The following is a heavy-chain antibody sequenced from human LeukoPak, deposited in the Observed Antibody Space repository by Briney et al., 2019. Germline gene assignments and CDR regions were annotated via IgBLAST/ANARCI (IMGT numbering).Heavy chain of an antibody. D-gene: IGHD5-18*01. Sequence: ASVKVSCKASGYTFTGYYMHWVRQAPGQGLERMGWINPNSGGTNYAQKFQGRVTMTRDTSISTAYMELSRLRSDDTAVYYCAREGYSSDAFDIWGQGTMVTVSS. CDR3: AREGYSSDAFDI. V-gene: IGHV1-2*02. CDR2: INPNSGGT. CDR1: GYTFTGYY. J-gene: IGHJ3*02.